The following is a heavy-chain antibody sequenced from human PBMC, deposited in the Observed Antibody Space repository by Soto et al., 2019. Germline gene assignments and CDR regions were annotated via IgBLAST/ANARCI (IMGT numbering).Heavy chain of an antibody. CDR2: SRNSLNNRST. J-gene: IGHJ4*02. V-gene: IGHV3-72*01. Sequence: WGALTVSCTVSADSEFIFSDEYMYCHRQAPGNEPDVDGISRNSLNNRSTAYAASVQGLVTISRHESNNTAYLQMHSLKTDDTAVYYCSRVDHSAKSPDYCGQRDMFTVSS. CDR3: SRVDHSAKSPDY. D-gene: IGHD4-4*01. CDR1: ADSEFIFSDEY.